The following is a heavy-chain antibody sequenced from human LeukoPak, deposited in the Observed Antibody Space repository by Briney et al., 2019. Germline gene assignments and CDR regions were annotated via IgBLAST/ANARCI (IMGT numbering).Heavy chain of an antibody. CDR1: GFTFSSYG. Sequence: PGRSLRLSCAASGFTFSSYGMHWVRQAPGKGLEWVANIKQDGSEKYYVDSVKGRFTISRDNAKNSLYLQMNSLRAEDTAVYYCARENTMVRGVIITYYYYMDVWGKGTTVTVSS. J-gene: IGHJ6*03. D-gene: IGHD3-10*01. V-gene: IGHV3-7*01. CDR3: ARENTMVRGVIITYYYYMDV. CDR2: IKQDGSEK.